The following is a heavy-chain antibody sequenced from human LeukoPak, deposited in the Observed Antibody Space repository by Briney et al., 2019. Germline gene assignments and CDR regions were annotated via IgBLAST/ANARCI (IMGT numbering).Heavy chain of an antibody. CDR1: GFIFDDFG. CDR2: INWNGGST. J-gene: IGHJ4*02. V-gene: IGHV3-20*04. Sequence: GGSLRLSCAASGFIFDDFGMSWVRHAPGKGLEWVSGINWNGGSTGYPESVKGRFTISRDNAKNSLYLQMNSLRAEDTALYYCVRDLSRWELRDYWGQGTLVTVSS. CDR3: VRDLSRWELRDY. D-gene: IGHD1-26*01.